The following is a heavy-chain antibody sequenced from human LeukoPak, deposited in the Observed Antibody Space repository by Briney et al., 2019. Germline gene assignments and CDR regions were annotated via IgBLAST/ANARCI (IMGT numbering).Heavy chain of an antibody. CDR2: IYPGDSDA. CDR1: GYSFTTHW. J-gene: IGHJ4*02. Sequence: GESLKISCKGSGYSFTTHWIGWVRQMPGKGLQWMGLIYPGDSDARYSPSFQGQVTISADKSISTAYLQWSNLKASDTGIYYCARTYSSGPSFFDYWGQGTLVTVSS. D-gene: IGHD6-25*01. V-gene: IGHV5-51*01. CDR3: ARTYSSGPSFFDY.